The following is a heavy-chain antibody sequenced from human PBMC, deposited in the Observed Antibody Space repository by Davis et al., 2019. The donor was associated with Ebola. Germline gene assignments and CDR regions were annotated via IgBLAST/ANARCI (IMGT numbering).Heavy chain of an antibody. CDR3: ARLKRIWNDPGIDY. J-gene: IGHJ4*02. D-gene: IGHD1-1*01. V-gene: IGHV4-59*12. Sequence: SETLSLTCTVSSGSISSYYWTWIRQSPGKGLEWIGYINCSGSTNYNPSLKSRVTISVDPSKNQFSLKLRSVTAADTAVYYCARLKRIWNDPGIDYWGQGTLVTVSS. CDR1: SGSISSYY. CDR2: INCSGST.